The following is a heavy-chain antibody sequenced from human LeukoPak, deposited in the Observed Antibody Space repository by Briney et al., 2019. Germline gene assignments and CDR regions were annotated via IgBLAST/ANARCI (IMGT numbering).Heavy chain of an antibody. CDR2: IYSGGIT. Sequence: PSETLSPTCTVSGGSISSTGSFWGWIRQPPGKGLEWIGSIYSGGITYYNPSLKSRVTISEDTSKNQFSLKMTSMTAADTAIYYCWLEKVVAAYFDSWGQGTLVTVSS. J-gene: IGHJ4*02. CDR3: WLEKVVAAYFDS. CDR1: GGSISSTGSF. D-gene: IGHD2-15*01. V-gene: IGHV4-39*07.